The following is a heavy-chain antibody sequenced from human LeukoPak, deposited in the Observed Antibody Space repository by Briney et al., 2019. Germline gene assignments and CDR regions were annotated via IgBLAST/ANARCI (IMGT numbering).Heavy chain of an antibody. V-gene: IGHV4-59*01. D-gene: IGHD1-26*01. J-gene: IGHJ4*02. Sequence: SETLSLTCTVSGGSISSYYWSWIRQPPGKGLEWIGYIYYSGSTNYNPSLKSRVTISVDTSKNQFSLKLSSVTAADTAVYYCARVRDSYSGSYGHLDYWGQGTLVTVSS. CDR3: ARVRDSYSGSYGHLDY. CDR2: IYYSGST. CDR1: GGSISSYY.